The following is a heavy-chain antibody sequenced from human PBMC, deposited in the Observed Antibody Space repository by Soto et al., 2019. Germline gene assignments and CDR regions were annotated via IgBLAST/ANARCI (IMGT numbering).Heavy chain of an antibody. CDR3: ARAGYCGPGCYYYFDY. Sequence: PGGSLRLSCAVSGFNCGSYWMNGVRLIPGKGLEWVAYIKPDGSATYYVDSVKGRFTISRDNAKNSLYLQMNSLRVEDTSVYYCARAGYCGPGCYYYFDYWGQGTLVTVS. CDR1: GFNCGSYW. J-gene: IGHJ4*02. CDR2: IKPDGSAT. D-gene: IGHD2-21*02. V-gene: IGHV3-7*01.